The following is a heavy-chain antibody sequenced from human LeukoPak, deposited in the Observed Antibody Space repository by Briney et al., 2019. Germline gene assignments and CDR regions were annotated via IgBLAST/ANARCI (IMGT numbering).Heavy chain of an antibody. Sequence: ASVKVSCKVSGYTLTELSMHWVRRAPGKGLEWMGGFDPEDGETIYAQKFQGRVTMTEDTSTDTAYMELSSLRSEDTAVYYCATFGYSSGWSHFDYWGQGTLVTVSS. CDR1: GYTLTELS. CDR3: ATFGYSSGWSHFDY. J-gene: IGHJ4*02. D-gene: IGHD6-19*01. V-gene: IGHV1-24*01. CDR2: FDPEDGET.